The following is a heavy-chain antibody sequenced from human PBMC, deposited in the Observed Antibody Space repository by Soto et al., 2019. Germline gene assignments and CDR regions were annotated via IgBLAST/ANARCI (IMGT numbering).Heavy chain of an antibody. V-gene: IGHV4-39*01. Sequence: PSETLSLTCTLSGASITSTTYFWAWIRQPPGRGLEWVGSIYYSRKTHYNPSLKNRVTISVDRSKNQFSLQMTSVTAADTAVYYCAKNLPRTGRFDYWGQGTLVTVSS. CDR2: IYYSRKT. CDR1: GASITSTTYF. CDR3: AKNLPRTGRFDY. J-gene: IGHJ4*02.